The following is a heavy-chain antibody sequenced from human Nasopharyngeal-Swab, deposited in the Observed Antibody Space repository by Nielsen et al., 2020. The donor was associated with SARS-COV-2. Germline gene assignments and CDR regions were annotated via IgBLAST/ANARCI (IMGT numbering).Heavy chain of an antibody. J-gene: IGHJ4*02. CDR3: AAAAKGY. CDR2: INSDGSST. D-gene: IGHD2-2*01. CDR1: GFTFSTYW. V-gene: IGHV3-74*01. Sequence: GESLKISCAASGFTFSTYWMHWVRQAPGKGLVWVSRINSDGSSTNYADSVKGRFTISRDNAKNTLCLQMNSLRAEDTAVYYCAAAAKGYWGQGTLVTVSP.